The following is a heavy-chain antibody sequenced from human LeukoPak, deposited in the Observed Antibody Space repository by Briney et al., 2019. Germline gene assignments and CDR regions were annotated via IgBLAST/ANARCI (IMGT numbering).Heavy chain of an antibody. V-gene: IGHV3-23*01. Sequence: GGSLRLSCAVSGFAFGSEAMSWVRQSPARGLEWVASISPGGGTTYYADYVKGRFTISRDNSKNTLYLQMNSLRAEDTAVYYCAKRMGPSIAAADLDYWGQGTLVTVSS. CDR2: ISPGGGTT. CDR3: AKRMGPSIAAADLDY. D-gene: IGHD6-13*01. CDR1: GFAFGSEA. J-gene: IGHJ4*02.